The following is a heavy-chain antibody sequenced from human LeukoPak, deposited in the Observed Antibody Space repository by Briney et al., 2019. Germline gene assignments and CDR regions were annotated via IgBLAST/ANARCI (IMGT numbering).Heavy chain of an antibody. CDR2: IYYSGST. CDR1: GGSISSSSYY. Sequence: SETLSLTCTVSGGSISSSSYYWGWIRQPPGKGLEWIGSIYYSGSTYYNPSLKSRVTISVDTSENQFSLKLSSVTAADTAVYYCARHLNYYYGSGAGPRGLDYWGQGTLVTVSS. CDR3: ARHLNYYYGSGAGPRGLDY. V-gene: IGHV4-39*01. D-gene: IGHD3-10*01. J-gene: IGHJ4*02.